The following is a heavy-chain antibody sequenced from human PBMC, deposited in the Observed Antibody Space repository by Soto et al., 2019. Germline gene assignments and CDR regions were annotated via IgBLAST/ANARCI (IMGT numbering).Heavy chain of an antibody. D-gene: IGHD2-2*02. V-gene: IGHV1-18*01. Sequence: ASVKVSCKASGYTFTSYGISWVRQAPGQGLEWMGWISAYNGNTNYAQKLQGRVTMTTDTSTSTAYMELRSLRSDETAVYYCERIDGPAAIHAYSHYGMDVWGQGNTVTV. CDR2: ISAYNGNT. CDR3: ERIDGPAAIHAYSHYGMDV. CDR1: GYTFTSYG. J-gene: IGHJ6*02.